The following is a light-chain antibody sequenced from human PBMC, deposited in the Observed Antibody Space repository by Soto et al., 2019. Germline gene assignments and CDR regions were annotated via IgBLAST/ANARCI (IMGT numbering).Light chain of an antibody. CDR1: SSNIGRNT. CDR2: KNN. J-gene: IGLJ3*02. Sequence: QLVLTQPPSASGTPGQRVTISCSGSSSNIGRNTVTWYQQLPGTAPKLLISKNNQRPSGVPDRFSASKSGTSASLAISGLRSEDETNYYCAAWDDGLNAWVFGGGTKLTVL. CDR3: AAWDDGLNAWV. V-gene: IGLV1-44*01.